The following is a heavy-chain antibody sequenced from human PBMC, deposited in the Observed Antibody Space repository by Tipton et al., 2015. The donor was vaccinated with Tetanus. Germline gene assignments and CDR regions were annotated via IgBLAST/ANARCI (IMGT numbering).Heavy chain of an antibody. CDR3: ARGGSYSYGPRGFDL. Sequence: LRLSCATSGFPLHSYHMAWVRQAPGKGLEWIGEINHSGSTTYSPSFKSRVTISVDTPKNQFSLKLTSLTVADTAVYYCARGGSYSYGPRGFDLWGRGTLVTVSS. J-gene: IGHJ2*01. CDR2: INHSGST. D-gene: IGHD5-18*01. V-gene: IGHV4-34*01. CDR1: GFPLHSYH.